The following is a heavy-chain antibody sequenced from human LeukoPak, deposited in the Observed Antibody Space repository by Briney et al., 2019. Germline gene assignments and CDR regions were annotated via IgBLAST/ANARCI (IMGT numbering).Heavy chain of an antibody. CDR1: GFTFSNAW. D-gene: IGHD3-3*01. CDR2: IKSKTHGGTT. CDR3: TTEYYDFWSGNYTVDY. V-gene: IGHV3-15*01. Sequence: GGSLRLSCVASGFTFSNAWMSWVRQAPGKGLEWVGRIKSKTHGGTTDYAAPVKGRFTLSREDSKNTLYVQMNSLKIEDTAVYYCTTEYYDFWSGNYTVDYWGQGTLVTVSS. J-gene: IGHJ4*02.